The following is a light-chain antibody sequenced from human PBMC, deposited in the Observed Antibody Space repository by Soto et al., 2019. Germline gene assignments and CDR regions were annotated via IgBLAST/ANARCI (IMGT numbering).Light chain of an antibody. Sequence: EIVLKQFPSTLSLSHGDTATLSCRASQSVSNFLGWYQQKPGQAPRLLIYDASNRAAGIPARFSGSGSGTDFTLTISNLEPEDFAVYYCQQRSTNWRWKFGQGTRW. J-gene: IGKJ1*01. CDR2: DAS. CDR3: QQRSTNWRWK. CDR1: QSVSNF. V-gene: IGKV3-11*01.